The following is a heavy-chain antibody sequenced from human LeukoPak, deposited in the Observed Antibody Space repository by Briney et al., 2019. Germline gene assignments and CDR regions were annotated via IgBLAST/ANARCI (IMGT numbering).Heavy chain of an antibody. J-gene: IGHJ4*02. CDR1: GFTFSSYA. V-gene: IGHV3-30-3*01. CDR2: ISYDGSNK. D-gene: IGHD3-10*01. Sequence: PGGSLRLSCAASGFTFSSYAMHWVRQAPGKGLEWVAVISYDGSNKYYADSVKGRFTISRDSSKNTLYLQMNSLRAEDTAVYYCARNAISYGSGSYYNPLYFDHWGQGTLVTVSS. CDR3: ARNAISYGSGSYYNPLYFDH.